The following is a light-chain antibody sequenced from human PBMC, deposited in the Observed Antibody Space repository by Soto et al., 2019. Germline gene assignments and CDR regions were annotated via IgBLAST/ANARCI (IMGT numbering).Light chain of an antibody. CDR3: QLYGSSPPIT. V-gene: IGKV3-20*01. CDR1: QSVSSSY. CDR2: GAS. Sequence: EIVLTQSPGTLSLSPGERATLSCRASQSVSSSYLAWYQQKPGQAPRLLIYGASSRATGIPDRFSGSWSGTDFTLTISRLEPEDFAVYYCQLYGSSPPITFGQGTRLEIK. J-gene: IGKJ5*01.